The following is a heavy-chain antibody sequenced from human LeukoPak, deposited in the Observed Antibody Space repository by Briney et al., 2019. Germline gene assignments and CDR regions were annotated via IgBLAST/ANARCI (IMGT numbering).Heavy chain of an antibody. V-gene: IGHV4-39*01. CDR2: IYYSGST. J-gene: IGHJ6*02. CDR3: ARLRQQLGYGMDV. D-gene: IGHD6-13*01. Sequence: SETLSLTCTVSGGSISSSSYYWGWIRQPPGKGLEWIGSIYYSGSTYYNPSLKSRVTISVDTSKNQFSLKLSSVTAADTAVYYYARLRQQLGYGMDVWGQGTTVTVSS. CDR1: GGSISSSSYY.